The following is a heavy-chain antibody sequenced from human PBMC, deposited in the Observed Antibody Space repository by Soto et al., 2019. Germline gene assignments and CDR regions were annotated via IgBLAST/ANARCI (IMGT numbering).Heavy chain of an antibody. V-gene: IGHV4-38-2*01. D-gene: IGHD1-1*01. J-gene: IGHJ4*02. CDR3: ARVPGIDPIFDY. CDR2: IYHSGST. Sequence: SETLSLTCAVSGYSISSGYYWGWIRQPPGKGLEWIGSIYHSGSTYYNPSLKSRVTISVDTSKNQFSLKLSSVTAADTAVYYCARVPGIDPIFDYWGQGTLVTVSS. CDR1: GYSISSGYY.